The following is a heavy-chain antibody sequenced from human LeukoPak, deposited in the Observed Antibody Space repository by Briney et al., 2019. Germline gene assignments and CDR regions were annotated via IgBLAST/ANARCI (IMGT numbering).Heavy chain of an antibody. Sequence: GGSLRLSCAASGFTFSCYSMNWVRLAPGKGLEWVSSISSSSSYIYYADSVKGRFTISRDNAKNSLYLQMNSLRAEDTAVYYCARLVEGVFDYWGQGTLVTVSS. J-gene: IGHJ4*02. V-gene: IGHV3-21*01. D-gene: IGHD6-6*01. CDR3: ARLVEGVFDY. CDR2: ISSSSSYI. CDR1: GFTFSCYS.